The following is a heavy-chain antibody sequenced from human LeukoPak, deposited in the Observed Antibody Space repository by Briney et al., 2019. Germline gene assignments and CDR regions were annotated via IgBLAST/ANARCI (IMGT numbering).Heavy chain of an antibody. J-gene: IGHJ4*02. CDR2: MNQDGSDK. CDR1: GFTFNSYW. Sequence: PGGSLRLSCVASGFTFNSYWMSWVRRAPGKGLEWVANMNQDGSDKYYVDSVRGRFTISRDNAKNSLYLQMNRLRAEDTSMYYCARGGNPNDYGDSFDYWGQGTLVTVSS. D-gene: IGHD4-17*01. V-gene: IGHV3-7*01. CDR3: ARGGNPNDYGDSFDY.